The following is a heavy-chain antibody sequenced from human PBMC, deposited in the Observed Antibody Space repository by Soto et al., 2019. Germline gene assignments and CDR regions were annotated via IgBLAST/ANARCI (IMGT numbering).Heavy chain of an antibody. V-gene: IGHV3-30-3*01. CDR2: VSFDGTNK. CDR1: GFTFSTHA. J-gene: IGHJ4*02. Sequence: QVQLVESGGGVVQPGRSLRLSCAASGFTFSTHAMHWVRQAPGKGLECVAIVSFDGTNKYHADSVKGRFTISRDNSKNTLYLQMSGLTPEDTAVYYCARDQTGITTAGGGRIDQGGQGTLVTVSS. D-gene: IGHD6-13*01. CDR3: ARDQTGITTAGGGRIDQ.